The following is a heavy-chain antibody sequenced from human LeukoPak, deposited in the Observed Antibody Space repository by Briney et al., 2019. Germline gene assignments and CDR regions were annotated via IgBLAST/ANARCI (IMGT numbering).Heavy chain of an antibody. Sequence: GGSLRLSCAASGFTFSSYAMSWVRQAPGKGLEWVSAISGSGGSTYYADSVKGRFTISRDNSKNTLYLQMNSLRAEDTAVYYCAKPGYSYGYYRDRYFDYWGQGTLVTVSS. CDR2: ISGSGGST. J-gene: IGHJ4*02. CDR3: AKPGYSYGYYRDRYFDY. D-gene: IGHD5-18*01. CDR1: GFTFSSYA. V-gene: IGHV3-23*01.